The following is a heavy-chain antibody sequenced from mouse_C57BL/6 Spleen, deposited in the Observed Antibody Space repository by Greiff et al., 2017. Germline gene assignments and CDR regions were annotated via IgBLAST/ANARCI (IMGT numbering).Heavy chain of an antibody. J-gene: IGHJ1*03. Sequence: QVQLQQSGAELARPGASVKLSCKASGYTFTSYGISWVKQRTGQGLEWIGEIYPRSGNTYYNEKFKGKATLTADKSSSTAYMELRSLTSEDSAVYFCAKKYDYDGGYFDVWGTGTTVTVSS. CDR1: GYTFTSYG. D-gene: IGHD2-4*01. CDR2: IYPRSGNT. CDR3: AKKYDYDGGYFDV. V-gene: IGHV1-81*01.